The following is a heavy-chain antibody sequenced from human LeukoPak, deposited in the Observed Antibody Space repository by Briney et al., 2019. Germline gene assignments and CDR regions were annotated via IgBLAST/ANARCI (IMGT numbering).Heavy chain of an antibody. V-gene: IGHV3-33*01. CDR2: IWYDGSDK. CDR3: ARETPPGYYGSGPSYYYYGMDV. D-gene: IGHD3-10*01. Sequence: GRSLRLSCAASGFTFSSYGMLWVRQAPGKGLEWVAVIWYDGSDKYYADSVKGRFTISRDNSKNTLYLQMNSLRAEDTAVYYCARETPPGYYGSGPSYYYYGMDVWGQGTTVTVSS. CDR1: GFTFSSYG. J-gene: IGHJ6*02.